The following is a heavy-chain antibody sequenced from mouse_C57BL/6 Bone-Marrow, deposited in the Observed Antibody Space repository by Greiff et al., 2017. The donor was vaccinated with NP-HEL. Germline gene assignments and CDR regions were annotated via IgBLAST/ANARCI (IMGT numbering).Heavy chain of an antibody. D-gene: IGHD1-3*01. CDR2: IDPEDGET. Sequence: EVKLMESGAELVKPGASVKLSCTASGFNIKDYYMHWVKQRTEQGLEWIGRIDPEDGETKYAPKFQGKATITADTSSNTAYLQLSSLTSEDTAVYYCARCELTNFYAMDYWGQGTSVTVSS. J-gene: IGHJ4*01. CDR1: GFNIKDYY. CDR3: ARCELTNFYAMDY. V-gene: IGHV14-2*01.